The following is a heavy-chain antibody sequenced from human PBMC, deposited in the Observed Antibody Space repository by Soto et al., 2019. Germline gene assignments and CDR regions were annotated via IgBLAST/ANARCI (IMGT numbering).Heavy chain of an antibody. D-gene: IGHD3-3*01. CDR3: ARSLKGQDGDFYYYYMDV. CDR2: IYYSGST. V-gene: IGHV4-59*01. J-gene: IGHJ6*03. Sequence: SETLSLTCTVSGGSISNYYWSWIRQPPGRGLEWIGYIYYSGSTYYNPSFKSRVTISVDTSKNQFSLKLNSVTAADAAVYYCARSLKGQDGDFYYYYMDVWGKGTTVTVSS. CDR1: GGSISNYY.